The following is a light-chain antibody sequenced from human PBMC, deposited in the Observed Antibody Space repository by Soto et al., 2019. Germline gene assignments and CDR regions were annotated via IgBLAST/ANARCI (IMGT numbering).Light chain of an antibody. Sequence: QSVLTQPPSASGTPGQRVTISCSGSSSNIGSNYVYWHQQLPGTAPRVLIYKNNQRPSGVPDRFSGSKSGTSASLAISGLRSGDEADYYCVAWDDSLSAWVVGGGTKAHRP. CDR1: SSNIGSNY. V-gene: IGLV1-47*01. J-gene: IGLJ3*02. CDR3: VAWDDSLSAWV. CDR2: KNN.